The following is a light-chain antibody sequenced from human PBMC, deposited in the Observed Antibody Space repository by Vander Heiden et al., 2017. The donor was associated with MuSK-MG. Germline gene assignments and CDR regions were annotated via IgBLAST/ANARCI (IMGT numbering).Light chain of an antibody. J-gene: IGLJ3*02. Sequence: QSALTQAASVSGSPGQSIPISCTGTSSDVGIYNFVSWYQQHPGKAPKLIIYDVTNRPPGVSNRFSGSKSGNTASLTISGLQDEDEADYFCTSYTSRSTWVFGGGTKVTVL. CDR2: DVT. V-gene: IGLV2-14*01. CDR3: TSYTSRSTWV. CDR1: SSDVGIYNF.